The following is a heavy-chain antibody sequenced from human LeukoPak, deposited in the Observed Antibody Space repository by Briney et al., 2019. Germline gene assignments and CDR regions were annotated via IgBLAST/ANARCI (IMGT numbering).Heavy chain of an antibody. Sequence: SETVSLTCTVSGYSITSGYFWGWLRPPPGEGLEWIGRIYHSGSTNYNSSLKSRVTISVDTSKNQISLKLNSVTAADTAVYYCARVGTVNYYYGMDVWGKGTTVTVSS. V-gene: IGHV4-38-2*02. CDR1: GYSITSGYF. CDR3: ARVGTVNYYYGMDV. D-gene: IGHD4-17*01. J-gene: IGHJ6*04. CDR2: IYHSGST.